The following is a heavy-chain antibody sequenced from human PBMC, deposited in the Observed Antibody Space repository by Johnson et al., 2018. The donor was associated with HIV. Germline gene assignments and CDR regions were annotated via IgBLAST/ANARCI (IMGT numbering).Heavy chain of an antibody. CDR1: GFTFDDYA. V-gene: IGHV3-9*01. CDR2: ISWNSGSI. CDR3: AKEREYLYYDFWSGYYSSEAFDI. D-gene: IGHD3-3*01. J-gene: IGHJ3*02. Sequence: LLVESGGGLVQPGGSLRLSCAASGFTFDDYAMHWVRQAPGKGLEWVSGISWNSGSIGYADSVKGRFPISSDNSKNTLYLQMNSLRAEDTAVYYCAKEREYLYYDFWSGYYSSEAFDIWGQGTMVTVSS.